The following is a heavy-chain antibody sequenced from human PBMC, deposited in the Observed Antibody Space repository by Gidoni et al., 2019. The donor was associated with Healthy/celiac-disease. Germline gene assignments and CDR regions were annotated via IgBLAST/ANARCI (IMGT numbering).Heavy chain of an antibody. Sequence: EVQLVESGGGLVQPGGSLRPSFAASGFTLSSYDMHWVRQATGKGLEWASAIGTAGDTYYPGSVKGRFTISRENAKNSLYLQMNSLRAGDTAVYYCARWAGVLGGMDVWGQGTTVTVSS. CDR3: ARWAGVLGGMDV. CDR1: GFTLSSYD. CDR2: IGTAGDT. D-gene: IGHD3-16*01. V-gene: IGHV3-13*04. J-gene: IGHJ6*02.